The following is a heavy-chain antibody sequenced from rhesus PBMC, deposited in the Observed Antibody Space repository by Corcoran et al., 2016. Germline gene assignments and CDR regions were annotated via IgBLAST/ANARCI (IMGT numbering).Heavy chain of an antibody. D-gene: IGHD1-44*02. CDR3: ARGGGSYSYY. J-gene: IGHJ4*01. V-gene: IGHV4-147*01. Sequence: QVQLQESGPGLVTPSETLPLTCAVSGASISSNYWRWFLQPPGKGLEWIGDIYGGSGSTSYTPSLKSRVTISKDTSKNQFSLKLSSVTAADTAVYYCARGGGSYSYYWGQGVLVTVSS. CDR1: GASISSNY. CDR2: IYGGSGST.